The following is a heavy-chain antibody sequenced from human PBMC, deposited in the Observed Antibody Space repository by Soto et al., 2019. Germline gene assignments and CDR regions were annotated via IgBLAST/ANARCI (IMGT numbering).Heavy chain of an antibody. V-gene: IGHV1-3*01. J-gene: IGHJ6*02. Sequence: ASVKVSCKASGYTFTSYTMHWVRQAPGQRLEWMGWINAGNGNTKYSQKFQGRVTITADASTGTVYMELSSLRSDDTATYFCARYRHCSGDSCNYYYIMDLWGQGTTVTVSS. D-gene: IGHD2-15*01. CDR1: GYTFTSYT. CDR2: INAGNGNT. CDR3: ARYRHCSGDSCNYYYIMDL.